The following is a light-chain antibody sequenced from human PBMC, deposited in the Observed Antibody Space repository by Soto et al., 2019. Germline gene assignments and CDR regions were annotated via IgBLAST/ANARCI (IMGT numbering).Light chain of an antibody. V-gene: IGLV2-23*01. CDR2: KGT. CDR1: SSDVGAYNS. J-gene: IGLJ1*01. CDR3: CSSAPESTYV. Sequence: HSVLAQPASVSGSPGQSITISCTGTSSDVGAYNSVSWYQQHPHKAPQVIIYKGTQRPSGVSNRFSGSTSGNAASLTISGLQADDEADYFCCSSAPESTYVFGNGTKVTVL.